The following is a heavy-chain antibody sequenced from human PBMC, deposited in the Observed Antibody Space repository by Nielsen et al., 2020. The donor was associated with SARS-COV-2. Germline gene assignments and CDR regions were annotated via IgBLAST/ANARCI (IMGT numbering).Heavy chain of an antibody. D-gene: IGHD5-18*01. CDR1: GGSISSSSYY. Sequence: SETLSLTCTVSGGSISSSSYYWGWIRQPPGKGLEWIGSIYYSGSTNYNPSLKSRVTISVDTSKNQFSLKLSSVTAADTAVYYCARHGRGYSYGRAYYYYYGMDVWGQGTTVTVSS. CDR3: ARHGRGYSYGRAYYYYYGMDV. J-gene: IGHJ6*02. CDR2: IYYSGST. V-gene: IGHV4-39*07.